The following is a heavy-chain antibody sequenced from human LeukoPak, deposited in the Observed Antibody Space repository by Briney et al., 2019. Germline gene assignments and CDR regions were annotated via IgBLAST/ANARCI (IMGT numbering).Heavy chain of an antibody. CDR1: GGAITNYH. V-gene: IGHV4-4*07. CDR2: IYTSGSI. Sequence: SETLSLTCGVSGGAITNYHWSWIRQPAGKGLEWIGRIYTSGSINYNPSLKSRVTISVDTSKNQFSLRLSSVTAADTAVYYCARVNEALVYCSSSSCSSMDVWGKGTTVTVSS. J-gene: IGHJ6*03. CDR3: ARVNEALVYCSSSSCSSMDV. D-gene: IGHD2-2*01.